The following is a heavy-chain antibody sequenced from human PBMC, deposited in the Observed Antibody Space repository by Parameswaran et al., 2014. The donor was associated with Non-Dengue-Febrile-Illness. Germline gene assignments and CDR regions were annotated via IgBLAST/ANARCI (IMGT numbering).Heavy chain of an antibody. D-gene: IGHD4-11*01. CDR2: IVVGSGNT. Sequence: WVRQAPGQRLEWIGWIVVGSGNTNYAQKFQERVTITRDMSTSTAYMELSSLRSEGTAVYYCAAGYSNYVKPYYYYGMDVWGQGTTVTVSS. V-gene: IGHV1-58*01. CDR3: AAGYSNYVKPYYYYGMDV. J-gene: IGHJ6*02.